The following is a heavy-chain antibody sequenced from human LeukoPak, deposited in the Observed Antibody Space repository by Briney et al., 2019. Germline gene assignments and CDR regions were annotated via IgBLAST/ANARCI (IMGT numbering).Heavy chain of an antibody. CDR2: IIPILGIA. J-gene: IGHJ3*02. V-gene: IGHV1-69*02. CDR3: ARADIVVAPAAIISAEPAAFDI. D-gene: IGHD2-2*01. CDR1: GGTFSSYT. Sequence: ASVKVSCKASGGTFSSYTISWVRQAPGQGLEWMGRIIPILGIANYAQKFQGRVTITADKSTSTAYMGLSSLRSEDTAVYYCARADIVVAPAAIISAEPAAFDIWGQGTMVTVSS.